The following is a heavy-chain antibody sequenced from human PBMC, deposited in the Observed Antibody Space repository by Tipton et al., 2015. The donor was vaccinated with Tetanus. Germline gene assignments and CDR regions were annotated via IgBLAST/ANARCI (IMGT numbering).Heavy chain of an antibody. CDR2: IFYTGST. V-gene: IGHV4-61*01. D-gene: IGHD6-13*01. J-gene: IGHJ4*02. CDR1: GGSVTNNNYY. CDR3: AREGRVAAAGLWTFDH. Sequence: LRLSCTVSGGSVTNNNYYWSWIRQPPGKGLEWIGNIFYTGSTNYNPSLMSRVTISVDTSKNQFSLRLSSVTAADTAVYSCAREGRVAAAGLWTFDHWGQGTLVTVSS.